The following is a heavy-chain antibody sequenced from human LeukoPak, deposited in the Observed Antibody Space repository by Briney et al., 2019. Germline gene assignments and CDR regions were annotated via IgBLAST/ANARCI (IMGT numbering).Heavy chain of an antibody. J-gene: IGHJ4*02. CDR3: ASVVWP. CDR2: INHSGST. CDR1: GGSFSGYY. D-gene: IGHD2-15*01. Sequence: SETLSLTCAVYGGSFSGYYWSWIRHPPGKGLEWIGEINHSGSTNYNPSLKSRVTISVDTSKNQFSLKLSSVTAADTAVYYCASVVWPWGQGTLVTVSS. V-gene: IGHV4-34*01.